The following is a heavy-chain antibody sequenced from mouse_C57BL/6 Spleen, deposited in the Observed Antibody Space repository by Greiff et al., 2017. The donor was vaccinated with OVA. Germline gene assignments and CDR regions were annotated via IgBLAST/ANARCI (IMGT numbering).Heavy chain of an antibody. Sequence: EVKLLESGGGLVQPGGSLSLSCAASGSTFTDYYMSWVRQPPGQALEWLGFIRNKANGYTTEYSASVKGRFTISRDTSKSILYLQMHAPRAEDSATYDCARGTTVVAYDFDYWGQGTTLTVSS. D-gene: IGHD1-1*01. CDR3: ARGTTVVAYDFDY. J-gene: IGHJ2*01. CDR2: IRNKANGYTT. V-gene: IGHV7-3*01. CDR1: GSTFTDYY.